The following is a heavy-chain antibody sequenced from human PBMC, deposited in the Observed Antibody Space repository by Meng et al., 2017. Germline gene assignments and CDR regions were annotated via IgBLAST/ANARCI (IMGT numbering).Heavy chain of an antibody. J-gene: IGHJ5*02. CDR1: GGSFSSYA. Sequence: QVELVHAGTGVKKPGSSGKVTGKVYGGSFSSYAISWARQGPGQGLEWRRGIIPIFATANYAQKYQGRVTITADESTSTAYMELSSRRSEDRAAYYCAKELDNWFDPWGQGTLVTVSS. CDR3: AKELDNWFDP. V-gene: IGHV1-69*01. CDR2: IIPIFATA.